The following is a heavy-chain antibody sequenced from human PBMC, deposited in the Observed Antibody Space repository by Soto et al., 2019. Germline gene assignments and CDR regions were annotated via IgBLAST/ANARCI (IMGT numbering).Heavy chain of an antibody. J-gene: IGHJ4*02. V-gene: IGHV3-11*01. CDR3: ARERSDHQLDY. CDR1: GFTFSDYY. CDR2: ISSSGSSI. D-gene: IGHD2-2*01. Sequence: QVQLVESGGGLVKPGGSLRLSCAASGFTFSDYYMSWIRQAPGKGLEWVAYISSSGSSIYDADSVKGRFTISRDNAKNSLYLQMNSLRAEDTAVYFCARERSDHQLDYWGQGTQVTVSS.